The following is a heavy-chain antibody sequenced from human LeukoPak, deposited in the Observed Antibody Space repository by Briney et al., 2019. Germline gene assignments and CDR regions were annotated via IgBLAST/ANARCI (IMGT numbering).Heavy chain of an antibody. V-gene: IGHV3-30*03. CDR1: GFTFSSYG. CDR3: ASEIPGYSGGWYGQGDY. J-gene: IGHJ4*02. Sequence: GGSLRLSCAASGFTFSSYGMHWVRQAPGKGLEWVAVISYDGSNKYYADSVKGRFTISRDNSKNTLYLQMNSLRAEDTAVYYCASEIPGYSGGWYGQGDYWGQGTLVTVSS. CDR2: ISYDGSNK. D-gene: IGHD6-19*01.